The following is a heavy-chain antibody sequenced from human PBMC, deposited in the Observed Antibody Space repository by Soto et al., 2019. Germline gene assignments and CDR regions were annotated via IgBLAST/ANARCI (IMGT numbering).Heavy chain of an antibody. CDR3: ARQTTVTPIDTFDY. Sequence: GESLKISCKGSGCSFANYWIGWVRQMPGKGLEWMGIIYPGDSDTRYSPSFQGQVTISANKSINTAYLQWSSLRASDTAMYFCARQTTVTPIDTFDYWGQGTPVTVSS. V-gene: IGHV5-51*01. CDR1: GCSFANYW. J-gene: IGHJ4*02. D-gene: IGHD4-17*01. CDR2: IYPGDSDT.